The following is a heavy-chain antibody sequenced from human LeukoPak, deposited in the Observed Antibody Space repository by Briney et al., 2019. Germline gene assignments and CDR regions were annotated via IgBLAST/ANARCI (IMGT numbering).Heavy chain of an antibody. CDR2: INHNGNVN. Sequence: GGSLRLSCEASGFTFSSYWMNWARQAPGKGLEWVASINHNGNVNYYVDSVKGRFTISRDNAKNSPYLQMSNLRAEDTAVYFCARGGGLDVWGQGATVTVSS. D-gene: IGHD3-16*01. CDR1: GFTFSSYW. J-gene: IGHJ6*02. CDR3: ARGGGLDV. V-gene: IGHV3-7*03.